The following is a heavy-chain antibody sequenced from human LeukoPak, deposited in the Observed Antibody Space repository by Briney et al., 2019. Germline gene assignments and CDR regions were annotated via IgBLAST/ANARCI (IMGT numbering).Heavy chain of an antibody. D-gene: IGHD5-24*01. Sequence: GGSLRLSCAASGFILSNYAMYWVRQAPGRGLEWVSGITDSRGRTYYADSVKGRFTISSDNSKNTLYLQMNSLTAEDTAVYYCAKGQRLESRLDYWGQGTLVTVSS. CDR2: ITDSRGRT. CDR3: AKGQRLESRLDY. J-gene: IGHJ4*02. V-gene: IGHV3-23*01. CDR1: GFILSNYA.